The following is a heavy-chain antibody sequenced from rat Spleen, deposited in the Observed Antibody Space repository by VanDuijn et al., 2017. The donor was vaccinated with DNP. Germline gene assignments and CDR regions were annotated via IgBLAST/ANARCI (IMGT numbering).Heavy chain of an antibody. CDR2: VSGGGIT. V-gene: IGHV2-6*01. CDR1: GFSLTRNA. J-gene: IGHJ2*01. D-gene: IGHD1-12*02. Sequence: QVQLKESGPGLVQPSRTLSLSCTVSGFSLTRNAVAWVRPPPVKGLEWIAAVSGGGITYYNSVVRSRLSISRDTSRNQVFLEMNSLQTEDTAMYFCARSDYSDGTYYYGYFDYWGQGVMVTVSS. CDR3: ARSDYSDGTYYYGYFDY.